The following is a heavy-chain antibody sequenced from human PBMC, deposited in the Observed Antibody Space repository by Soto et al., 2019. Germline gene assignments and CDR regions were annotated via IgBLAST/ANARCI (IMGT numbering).Heavy chain of an antibody. CDR2: ISGSGGST. CDR3: VRTRSRFLEWLSAHFDS. CDR1: GFTFSSYA. D-gene: IGHD3-3*01. J-gene: IGHJ4*02. Sequence: GGSLRLSCAASGFTFSSYAMSWVRQAPGKGLEWVSAISGSGGSTYYADSVKGRFTISRDNSKNTLYLQMNSLRAEDTAVYYCVRTRSRFLEWLSAHFDSWGQGTLVTVSS. V-gene: IGHV3-23*01.